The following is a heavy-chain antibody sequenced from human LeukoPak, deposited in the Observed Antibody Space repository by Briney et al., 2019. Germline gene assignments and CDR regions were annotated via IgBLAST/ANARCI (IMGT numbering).Heavy chain of an antibody. V-gene: IGHV4-4*09. D-gene: IGHD3-22*01. J-gene: IGHJ4*02. CDR2: IYTSGST. CDR3: AQYYYDSSGYSYFDY. Sequence: SETLSLTCTVSGGSISSYYWSWIRQPPGKGLEWIGYIYTSGSTNYNPSLKSRVTISVDTSKNQFSLKLSSVTAADTAVYYCAQYYYDSSGYSYFDYWGQGTLVTVPS. CDR1: GGSISSYY.